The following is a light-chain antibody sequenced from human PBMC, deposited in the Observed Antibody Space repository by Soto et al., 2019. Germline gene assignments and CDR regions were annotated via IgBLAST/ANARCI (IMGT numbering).Light chain of an antibody. CDR1: QSVRSH. V-gene: IGKV3-15*01. Sequence: EVVMTQSPATLSVSPGERATLSCRASQSVRSHLAWYQQKPGQAPSLLIFGASTRATGVPARFSGSESGTEFTLTISSLQSEDGALYFCQQYNDWPRTFGGGTKVEMK. CDR3: QQYNDWPRT. CDR2: GAS. J-gene: IGKJ4*01.